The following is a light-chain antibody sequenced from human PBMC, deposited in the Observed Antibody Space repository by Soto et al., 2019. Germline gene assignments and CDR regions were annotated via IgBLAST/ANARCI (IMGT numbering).Light chain of an antibody. V-gene: IGKV3-20*01. CDR2: GTS. CDR3: QQYGTSPRT. J-gene: IGKJ1*01. Sequence: IVLTQSPGTLSLSPGDRATLSCSASQSVGTLYLACYQQKPGQAPRLLISGTSTRATGIPDRFSGSASGTDFTLTISRLEPEDFAVYYCQQYGTSPRTFGQGTRV. CDR1: QSVGTLY.